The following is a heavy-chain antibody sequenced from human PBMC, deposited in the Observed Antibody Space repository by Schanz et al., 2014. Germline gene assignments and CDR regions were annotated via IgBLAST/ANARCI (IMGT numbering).Heavy chain of an antibody. V-gene: IGHV3-11*06. J-gene: IGHJ4*02. CDR3: ARDGDFDY. CDR2: ISGSSIHK. CDR1: GFTFSDYY. Sequence: QVQLVESGGGVVRPGRSLRLSCAASGFTFSDYYMAWIRQAPGKGLEWVSHISGSSIHKNYADSVKGRFSISRDNSKNTLFLQMSSLRAEDTAVYYCARDGDFDYWGQGTLVTVSS.